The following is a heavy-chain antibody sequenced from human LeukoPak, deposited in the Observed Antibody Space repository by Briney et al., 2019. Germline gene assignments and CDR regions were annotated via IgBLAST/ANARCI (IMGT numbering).Heavy chain of an antibody. CDR2: INSDGGST. V-gene: IGHV3-74*01. J-gene: IGHJ5*02. Sequence: GSRRRSCAASGFTTSSERVHRVRQAPGRGLVWISHINSDGGSTHYGDSVKGRFTVSRDNAKNTLYLQMNSLRAEDTAVYYCARDLPRTSGPWGQGTLVTVSS. D-gene: IGHD3-10*01. CDR3: ARDLPRTSGP. CDR1: GFTTSSER.